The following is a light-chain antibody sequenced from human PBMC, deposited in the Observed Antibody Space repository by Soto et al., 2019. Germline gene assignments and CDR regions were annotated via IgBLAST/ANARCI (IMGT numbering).Light chain of an antibody. CDR1: NSDVGDYKY. J-gene: IGLJ1*01. Sequence: QSALTQPASVSGSPGQSITISCTGTNSDVGDYKYVSWYQQHPGKAPKLIIYEVSNRPSGISDRFSASKSGNTASLTISGLQAEDEADYDCSSYTNSNTRVFGTGTKVTVL. CDR2: EVS. CDR3: SSYTNSNTRV. V-gene: IGLV2-14*01.